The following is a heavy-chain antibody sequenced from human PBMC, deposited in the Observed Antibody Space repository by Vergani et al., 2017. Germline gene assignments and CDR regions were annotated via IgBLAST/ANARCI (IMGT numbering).Heavy chain of an antibody. CDR1: GFTPAGYA. J-gene: IGHJ5*02. CDR3: AKDLGTSSGRGWFDP. D-gene: IGHD6-6*01. Sequence: DVQLEESGGGLVLPGRSLRLSCVASGFTPAGYAMHWVRQAPGKGLEWVSGISWNSNSIGYADSVKGRFTISRDNAKNSLSLRMNSLRAEDTALYYCAKDLGTSSGRGWFDPWGQGTLVTFPS. CDR2: ISWNSNSI. V-gene: IGHV3-9*02.